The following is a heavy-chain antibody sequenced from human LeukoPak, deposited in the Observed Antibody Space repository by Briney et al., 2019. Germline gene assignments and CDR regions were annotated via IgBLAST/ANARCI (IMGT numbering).Heavy chain of an antibody. D-gene: IGHD1-26*01. CDR3: ARERLGAISY. CDR2: IYYSGST. V-gene: IGHV4-39*07. Sequence: SETLSLTCTVSGGSISSSSYYWGWIRQPPGKGLEWIGSIYYSGSTYYNPSLKSRVTISVDTSKNQFSLQLNSVTPEDTAVYYCARERLGAISYWGQGTLVTVSS. J-gene: IGHJ4*02. CDR1: GGSISSSSYY.